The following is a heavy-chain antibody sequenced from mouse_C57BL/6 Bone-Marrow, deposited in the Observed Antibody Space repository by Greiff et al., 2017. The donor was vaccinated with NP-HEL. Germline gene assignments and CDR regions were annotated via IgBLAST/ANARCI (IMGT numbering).Heavy chain of an antibody. J-gene: IGHJ1*03. CDR1: GYTFTSYW. CDR3: ARSGGSSLCGYFDV. Sequence: QVQLKQPGAELVKPGASVKMSCKASGYTFTSYWITWVKQRPGQGLEWIGDFYPGSGSTNYNEKFKSKATLTVDTSSSTAYMQLSILTSEDSAVYYCARSGGSSLCGYFDVCGTGTTVTVSS. V-gene: IGHV1-55*01. D-gene: IGHD1-1*01. CDR2: FYPGSGST.